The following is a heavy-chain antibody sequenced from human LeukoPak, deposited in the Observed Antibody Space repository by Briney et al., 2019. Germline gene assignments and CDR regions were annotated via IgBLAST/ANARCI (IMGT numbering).Heavy chain of an antibody. CDR2: IYTSGST. J-gene: IGHJ4*02. D-gene: IGHD3-22*01. CDR3: ARHPLYYYDSSGYFDY. CDR1: GGSISSGSYY. Sequence: SETLSLTCTVSGGSISSGSYYWSWIRQPAGKGLEWIGRIYTSGSTNYNPSLKSRVTISVDTSKNQFSLQLSSVTAADTAVYYCARHPLYYYDSSGYFDYWGQGTLVTVSS. V-gene: IGHV4-61*02.